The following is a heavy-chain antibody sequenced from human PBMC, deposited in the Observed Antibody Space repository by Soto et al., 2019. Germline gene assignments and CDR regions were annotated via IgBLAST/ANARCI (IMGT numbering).Heavy chain of an antibody. CDR1: GGSISSGGYY. D-gene: IGHD5-12*01. Sequence: SETLSLTCTVSGGSISSGGYYWSWIRQHPGKGLEWIGYIYYSGSTYYNPSLKSRVTISVDTSKNQFSLKLSSVTAADTAVYYCARRKDGYNYINYYYGMDVWGQGTTVTVSS. CDR2: IYYSGST. CDR3: ARRKDGYNYINYYYGMDV. J-gene: IGHJ6*02. V-gene: IGHV4-31*03.